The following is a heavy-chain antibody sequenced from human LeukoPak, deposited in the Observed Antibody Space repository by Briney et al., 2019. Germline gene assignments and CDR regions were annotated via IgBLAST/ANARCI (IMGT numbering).Heavy chain of an antibody. D-gene: IGHD6-19*01. J-gene: IGHJ4*02. CDR3: AKDLGYSSGSADY. V-gene: IGHV3-23*01. CDR1: GFTFSSYA. CDR2: ISGSGGST. Sequence: GGSLRLSCAASGFTFSSYAMSWVRQAPGKGLEWVSAISGSGGSTYYADSVKGRFTISRDNSKNTLYLQMNGLRAEDTAVYYCAKDLGYSSGSADYWGQGTLVTVSS.